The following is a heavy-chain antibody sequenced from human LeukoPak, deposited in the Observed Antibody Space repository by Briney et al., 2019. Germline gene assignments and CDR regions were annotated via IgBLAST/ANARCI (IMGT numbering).Heavy chain of an antibody. CDR1: GYTFTSYG. Sequence: ASVKVSCKASGYTFTSYGISWVRQAPGQGLEWMGWISAYNGNTNYAQELQGRVTMTTDTSTSTAYMELRSLRSDDTAVYYCARDQKTYYDFWSGYYSWFDPWGQGTLVTVSS. V-gene: IGHV1-18*01. CDR2: ISAYNGNT. J-gene: IGHJ5*02. CDR3: ARDQKTYYDFWSGYYSWFDP. D-gene: IGHD3-3*01.